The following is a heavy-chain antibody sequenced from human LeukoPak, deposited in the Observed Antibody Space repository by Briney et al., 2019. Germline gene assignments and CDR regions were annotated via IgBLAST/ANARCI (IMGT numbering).Heavy chain of an antibody. V-gene: IGHV3-7*01. J-gene: IGHJ6*03. Sequence: PGGSLRLSCVVSGFTFSDYWMSWVRQAPGKGLEWVGNIKEDGSETDYEDSVRGRFTITRDNAKNSVYLQMNSLRAEDTAVYYCARGQPRDTAMVYYYMDVWGKGTTVTVSS. CDR3: ARGQPRDTAMVYYYMDV. D-gene: IGHD5-18*01. CDR1: GFTFSDYW. CDR2: IKEDGSET.